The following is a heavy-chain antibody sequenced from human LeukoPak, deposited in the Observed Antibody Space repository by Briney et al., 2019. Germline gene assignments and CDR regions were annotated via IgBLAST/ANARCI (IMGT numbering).Heavy chain of an antibody. V-gene: IGHV3-23*01. Sequence: QTGGSLRLSCAASGFTFSSYEMNWVRQAPGKGLEWVSAISGSGGSTYYADSVKGRFTISRDNSKNTLYLQMNSLRAEDTAVYYCAKDPNGSSWYRGRSFDYWGQGTLVTVSS. J-gene: IGHJ4*02. CDR1: GFTFSSYE. CDR3: AKDPNGSSWYRGRSFDY. D-gene: IGHD6-13*01. CDR2: ISGSGGST.